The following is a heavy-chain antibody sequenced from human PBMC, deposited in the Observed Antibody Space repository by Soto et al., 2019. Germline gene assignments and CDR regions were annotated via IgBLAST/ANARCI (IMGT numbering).Heavy chain of an antibody. Sequence: SETLSLTCTVSGGSISSSSYYWGWIRQPPGKGLEWIGYIYYNGNTKYSPSLKSRVTMSVDTSKNHFSLRLISVTAADTAIYFCAREGNLGRWLQPLDFWGQGTLVTVSS. D-gene: IGHD5-12*01. CDR1: GGSISSSSYY. CDR3: AREGNLGRWLQPLDF. V-gene: IGHV4-61*03. CDR2: IYYNGNT. J-gene: IGHJ4*02.